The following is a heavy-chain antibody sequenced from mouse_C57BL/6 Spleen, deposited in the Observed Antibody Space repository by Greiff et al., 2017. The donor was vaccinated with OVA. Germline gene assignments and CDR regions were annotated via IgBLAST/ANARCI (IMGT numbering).Heavy chain of an antibody. CDR1: GYTFTEYT. CDR2: FYPGSGSI. CDR3: AKHEEGAFFDY. Sequence: QVQLQQSGAELVKPGASVKLSCKASGYTFTEYTIHWVKQRSGQGLEWIGWFYPGSGSIKYNEKFKDKATLTADKSSSTVYMVISMLPAEASADYFGAKHEEGAFFDYWGQGTTLTVSS. V-gene: IGHV1-62-2*01. J-gene: IGHJ2*01.